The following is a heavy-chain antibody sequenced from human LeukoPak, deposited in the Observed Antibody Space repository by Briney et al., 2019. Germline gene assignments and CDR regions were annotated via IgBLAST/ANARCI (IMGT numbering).Heavy chain of an antibody. CDR1: GGSISSGAYY. CDR2: IYYSGST. J-gene: IGHJ5*02. V-gene: IGHV4-61*08. Sequence: PSQTLSLTCTVSGGSISSGAYYWTWIRQSPGKGLEWIGYIYYSGSTNYNPSLKSRVTISIDMSKNQFSLKLNAVTAADSAVYYCARENVGCSGGTCFNWFDPWGQGTLVTVSS. CDR3: ARENVGCSGGTCFNWFDP. D-gene: IGHD2-15*01.